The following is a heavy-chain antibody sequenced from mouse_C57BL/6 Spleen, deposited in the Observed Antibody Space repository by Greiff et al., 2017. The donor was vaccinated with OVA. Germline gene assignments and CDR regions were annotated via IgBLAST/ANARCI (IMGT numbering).Heavy chain of an antibody. CDR1: GYSFTDYN. CDR3: ASGGSGSYDFDY. Sequence: VQLQQSGPELVKPGASVKISCKASGYSFTDYNMTWVKQSNGKSLEWIGVINPNYGTTSYNQKFKGKATLTVDRSSSTAYMQLNSLTSEDSAVYYGASGGSGSYDFDYWGQGTTLTVSS. V-gene: IGHV1-39*01. J-gene: IGHJ2*01. CDR2: INPNYGTT. D-gene: IGHD1-1*02.